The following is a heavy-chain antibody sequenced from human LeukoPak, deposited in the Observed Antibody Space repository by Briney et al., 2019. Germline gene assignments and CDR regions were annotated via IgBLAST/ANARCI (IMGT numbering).Heavy chain of an antibody. V-gene: IGHV4-61*02. Sequence: SETLSLTCTVSGGSISSGSYYWSWIRQPAGKGLEWIGRIYTSGSTNYNPSLKSRVTMSVDTSKNQFSLKLSSVTAADTAVYYCARGSSMYYYDSRDNLSHFDYWGQGTLVTVSS. D-gene: IGHD3-22*01. CDR1: GGSISSGSYY. CDR3: ARGSSMYYYDSRDNLSHFDY. CDR2: IYTSGST. J-gene: IGHJ4*02.